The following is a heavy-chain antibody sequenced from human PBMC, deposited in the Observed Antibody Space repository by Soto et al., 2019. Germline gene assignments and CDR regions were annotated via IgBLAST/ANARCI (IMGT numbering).Heavy chain of an antibody. D-gene: IGHD3-10*01. V-gene: IGHV3-33*01. CDR2: IWHDGSKK. CDR3: ARDWGDFGSGGSFFDY. CDR1: GFRNYG. Sequence: QVQLVVSGGGVVQPGRSLRLSCAASGFRNYGMHWVRQAPGKGLEWVALIWHDGSKKHYADSVKGRFTISRDDSKNTVDRQMNSLRADDTAVYYCARDWGDFGSGGSFFDYWGQGTRVTVSS. J-gene: IGHJ4*02.